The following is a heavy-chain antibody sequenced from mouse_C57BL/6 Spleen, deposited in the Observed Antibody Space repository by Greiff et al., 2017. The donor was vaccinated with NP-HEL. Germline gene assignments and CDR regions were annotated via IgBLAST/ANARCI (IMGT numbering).Heavy chain of an antibody. D-gene: IGHD4-1*01. CDR1: GYAFSSSW. CDR3: ARWFNWDYFDS. Sequence: VQLQQSGPELVKPGASVKISCKASGYAFSSSWMNWVKQRPGKGLEWIGRIYPGDGDTNYNGKFKGKATLTADKSSSTAYRQLSSLTSEYSAVYFCARWFNWDYFDSWGQGTTLTVSS. J-gene: IGHJ2*01. CDR2: IYPGDGDT. V-gene: IGHV1-82*01.